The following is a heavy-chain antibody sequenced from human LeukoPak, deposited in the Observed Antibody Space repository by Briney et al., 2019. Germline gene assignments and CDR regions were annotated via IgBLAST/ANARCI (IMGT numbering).Heavy chain of an antibody. CDR3: ARIIKYSNGRYNFDY. CDR2: IKQDGSEK. V-gene: IGHV3-7*03. CDR1: GFSISSYW. J-gene: IGHJ4*02. Sequence: GGSLRLSCAASGFSISSYWMSWVRQAPGKGLEWVANIKQDGSEKYYVDSLKGRFTISRDNAKNSLYLQMDSLRAEDTAVYYCARIIKYSNGRYNFDYWGQGTLVTVSS. D-gene: IGHD6-19*01.